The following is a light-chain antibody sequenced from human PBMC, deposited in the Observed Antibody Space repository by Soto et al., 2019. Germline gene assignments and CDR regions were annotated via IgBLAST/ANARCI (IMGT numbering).Light chain of an antibody. V-gene: IGKV1-39*01. Sequence: DIQMTQSPSSLSASVGDRVTITCRASQSISSFLNWYQQKPGNAPNYLIYAASMLRDGVPSRFSGSGSETHFTLTINSLQPEDFATYYCQQSYAVPYTFGQGTKLEIK. CDR1: QSISSF. J-gene: IGKJ2*01. CDR2: AAS. CDR3: QQSYAVPYT.